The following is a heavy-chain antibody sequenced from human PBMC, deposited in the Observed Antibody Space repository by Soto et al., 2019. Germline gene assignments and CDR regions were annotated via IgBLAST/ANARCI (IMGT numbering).Heavy chain of an antibody. V-gene: IGHV5-10-1*01. J-gene: IGHJ4*02. CDR3: ARHVGTVAGPDY. D-gene: IGHD6-19*01. Sequence: XDSLTISCKVSGNSFTSYWISLVRQMPGKGLEWMGKIDPSDSYTSYSPSFQGHVTISADKSISTAYLQWSSLKASDTAMYYCARHVGTVAGPDYWGQGTLVTVSS. CDR2: IDPSDSYT. CDR1: GNSFTSYW.